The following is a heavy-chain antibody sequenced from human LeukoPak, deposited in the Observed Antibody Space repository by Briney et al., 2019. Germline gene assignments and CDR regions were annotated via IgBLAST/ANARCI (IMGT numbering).Heavy chain of an antibody. V-gene: IGHV4-34*01. J-gene: IGHJ4*02. CDR1: GGSFSGYY. D-gene: IGHD3-22*01. CDR3: ARGQKDYYDSSGPSDY. CDR2: INHSGST. Sequence: SETLSLTCAVYGGSFSGYYWSWLRQPPGKGLEWIGEINHSGSTNYNPSLKSRVTISVDTSKNQFSLKLSSVTAADTAVYYCARGQKDYYDSSGPSDYWGQGTLVTVSS.